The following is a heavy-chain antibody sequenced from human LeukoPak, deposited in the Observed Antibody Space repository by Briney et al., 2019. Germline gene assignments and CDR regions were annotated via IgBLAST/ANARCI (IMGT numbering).Heavy chain of an antibody. CDR1: GYTFSGYF. CDR3: ARQPGYCSGARCYGRRFDR. CDR2: INPNSGAT. D-gene: IGHD2-15*01. J-gene: IGHJ5*02. V-gene: IGHV1-2*02. Sequence: ASVNLSCTSSGYTFSGYFIYWVRQAPGQGLEWMGWINPNSGATNYLQKFQGRVTMTRDTSINTAYMELSSLRSDDTAVYYCARQPGYCSGARCYGRRFDRWGQGTLVTVSS.